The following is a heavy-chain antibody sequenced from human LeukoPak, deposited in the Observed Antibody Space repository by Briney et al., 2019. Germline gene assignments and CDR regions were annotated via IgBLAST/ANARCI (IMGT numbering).Heavy chain of an antibody. J-gene: IGHJ5*02. D-gene: IGHD2-15*01. CDR3: AKDRFRYCSGGSCYPNRFDP. Sequence: GGSLRLSCAASGFTFSSYAMSWVRQAPGKGLEWVSAISGSGGSTYYADSVKGRFTISRDNSKNTLYLQMNSLRAEDTAVYYCAKDRFRYCSGGSCYPNRFDPWGQGTLVTVSS. CDR1: GFTFSSYA. CDR2: ISGSGGST. V-gene: IGHV3-23*01.